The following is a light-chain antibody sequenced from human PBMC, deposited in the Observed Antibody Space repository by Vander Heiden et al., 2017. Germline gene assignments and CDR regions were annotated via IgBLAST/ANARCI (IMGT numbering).Light chain of an antibody. CDR2: DVS. J-gene: IGLJ1*01. Sequence: QSALPQLASVSGSRGQSIPIPCTCTSSAVVGYNYFSWYQEQSGKAPKLMIYDVSNRPSGVSNRFSGSKSGNTASLTSSGLQAEDEADYYCSSDTSSSTYVFGTGTKVTVL. V-gene: IGLV2-14*01. CDR1: SSAVVGYNY. CDR3: SSDTSSSTYV.